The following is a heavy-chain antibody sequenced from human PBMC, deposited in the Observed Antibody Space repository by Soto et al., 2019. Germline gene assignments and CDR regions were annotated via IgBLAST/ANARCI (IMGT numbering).Heavy chain of an antibody. V-gene: IGHV4-34*01. Sequence: RSLTCAVYGGSFSGYYWSWIRQPPGKGLEWIGEINHSGSTNYNPSLKSRATISVDTSKNQFSLKLSSVTAADTAVYYCARTGWSIVVVPAAIPYHYFDYWGQGTLVTVSS. D-gene: IGHD2-2*01. CDR1: GGSFSGYY. CDR3: ARTGWSIVVVPAAIPYHYFDY. CDR2: INHSGST. J-gene: IGHJ4*02.